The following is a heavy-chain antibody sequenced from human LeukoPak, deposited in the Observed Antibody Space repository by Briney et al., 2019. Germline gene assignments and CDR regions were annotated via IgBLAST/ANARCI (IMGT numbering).Heavy chain of an antibody. D-gene: IGHD3-22*01. CDR2: IYYSGST. Sequence: ETLSLTCTVSGYSISSGYYWGWIRQPPGKGLEWIGYIYYSGSTNYNPSLKSRVTISVDTSKNQFSLKLSSVTAADTAVYYCARLFYDSSSVDYWGQGTLVTVSS. V-gene: IGHV4-61*01. CDR1: GYSISSGYY. CDR3: ARLFYDSSSVDY. J-gene: IGHJ4*02.